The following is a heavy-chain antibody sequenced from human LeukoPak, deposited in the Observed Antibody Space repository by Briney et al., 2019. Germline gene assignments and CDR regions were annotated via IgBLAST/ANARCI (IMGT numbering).Heavy chain of an antibody. D-gene: IGHD6-19*01. CDR3: ARRGSGWYYFDY. V-gene: IGHV4-59*08. CDR2: IYYSGST. J-gene: IGHJ4*02. CDR1: GGSISSYY. Sequence: SETLSLTCTVSGGSISSYYWSWIRQPPGKGLEWIGHIYYSGSTNYNPSLKSRVTISVKTSKNQFSLKLSSVTAADTAVYYCARRGSGWYYFDYWGQGTLVTVSS.